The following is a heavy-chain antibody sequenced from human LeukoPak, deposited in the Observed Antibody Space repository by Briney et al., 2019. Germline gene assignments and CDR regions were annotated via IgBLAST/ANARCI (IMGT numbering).Heavy chain of an antibody. V-gene: IGHV4-34*01. CDR3: ARGLDIVVVPAAALYFDY. CDR1: GGSFSGYY. J-gene: IGHJ4*02. CDR2: INHSGST. Sequence: SXXLSLTCAVYGGSFSGYYWSWIRQPPGKGLEWIGEINHSGSTNYNPSLKSRVTISVDTSKNQFSLKLSSVTAADTAVYYCARGLDIVVVPAAALYFDYWGQGTLVTVSS. D-gene: IGHD2-2*03.